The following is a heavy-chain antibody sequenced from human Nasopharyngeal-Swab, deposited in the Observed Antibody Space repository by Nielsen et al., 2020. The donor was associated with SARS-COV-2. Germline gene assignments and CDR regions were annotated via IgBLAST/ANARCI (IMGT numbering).Heavy chain of an antibody. V-gene: IGHV3-21*01. J-gene: IGHJ4*02. Sequence: GGSLSLSCAASGFTFSSYSMNWVRQAPGKGLEWVSSISSSSSYIYYADSVKGRFTISRDNAKNSLYLQMNRLRAEDSAVYYCARGGWGFDYWGQGTMGTVSS. D-gene: IGHD6-19*01. CDR3: ARGGWGFDY. CDR1: GFTFSSYS. CDR2: ISSSSSYI.